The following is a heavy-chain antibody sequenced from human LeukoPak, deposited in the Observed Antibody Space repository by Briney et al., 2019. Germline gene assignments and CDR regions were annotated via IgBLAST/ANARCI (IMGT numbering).Heavy chain of an antibody. CDR1: GFTFDDYA. CDR2: ISWNSGSI. V-gene: IGHV3-9*03. D-gene: IGHD2-15*01. J-gene: IGHJ3*02. CDR3: AKSTVAANGHDAFDI. Sequence: PGRSLRLSCAASGFTFDDYAMHWVRQAPGKGLEWVSGISWNSGSIGYADSVKGRFTISRDNAENSLYLQMNSLRAEDMALYYCAKSTVAANGHDAFDIWGQGTMVTVSS.